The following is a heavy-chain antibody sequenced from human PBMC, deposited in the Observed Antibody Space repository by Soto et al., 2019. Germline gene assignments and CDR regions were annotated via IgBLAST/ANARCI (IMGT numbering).Heavy chain of an antibody. CDR2: IEPSGGST. D-gene: IGHD2-15*01. V-gene: IGHV1-46*03. CDR3: ARVGVSSDVRCPFDY. Sequence: GASVKVSCKASGYTYTSYYMHWVLWATEKGLEWMGRIEPSGGSTTYAQTFQGRVTMTRDTSTSIVSMELSSLRSEDTAVYYFARVGVSSDVRCPFDYWGQGTLVTVSS. CDR1: GYTYTSYY. J-gene: IGHJ4*02.